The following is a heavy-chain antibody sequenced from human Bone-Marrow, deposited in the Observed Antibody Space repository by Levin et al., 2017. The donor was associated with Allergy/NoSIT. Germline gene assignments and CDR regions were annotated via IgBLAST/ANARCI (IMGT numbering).Heavy chain of an antibody. Sequence: GGSLRLSCKGSGYSFTSYWIGWVRQMPGKGLEWMGIIYPGDSDTRYSPSFQGQVTISADKSISTAYLQWSSLKASDTAMYYCARRMYSSSWYVFDYWGQGTLVTVSS. D-gene: IGHD6-13*01. CDR1: GYSFTSYW. V-gene: IGHV5-51*01. J-gene: IGHJ4*02. CDR3: ARRMYSSSWYVFDY. CDR2: IYPGDSDT.